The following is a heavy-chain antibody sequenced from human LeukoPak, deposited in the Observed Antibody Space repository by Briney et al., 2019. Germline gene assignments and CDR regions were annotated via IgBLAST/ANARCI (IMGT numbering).Heavy chain of an antibody. D-gene: IGHD2-15*01. CDR1: GYTFTGYY. CDR2: INPNSGGT. J-gene: IGHJ4*02. Sequence: GASVKVSCKASGYTFTGYYMHWVRQAPGQGLEWMGWINPNSGGTNYAQKFQGRVTMTRNTSISTAYMELSSLRSEDTAVYYCARAGGYCGRISCPYYFDYWGQGSLVAVFS. CDR3: ARAGGYCGRISCPYYFDY. V-gene: IGHV1-2*02.